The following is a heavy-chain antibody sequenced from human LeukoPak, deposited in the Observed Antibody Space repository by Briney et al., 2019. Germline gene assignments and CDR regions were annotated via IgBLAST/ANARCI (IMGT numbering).Heavy chain of an antibody. CDR3: AKVGPYSGYDYVNYYYYYMDV. J-gene: IGHJ6*03. D-gene: IGHD5-12*01. CDR1: GFTFSSYE. V-gene: IGHV3-48*03. Sequence: GGSLRLSCAASGFTFSSYEMNWVRQAPGKGLEWVSYISSSGSTIYYADSVKGRFTISRDNAKNSLYLQMNSLRAEDTAVYYCAKVGPYSGYDYVNYYYYYMDVWGKGTTVTVSS. CDR2: ISSSGSTI.